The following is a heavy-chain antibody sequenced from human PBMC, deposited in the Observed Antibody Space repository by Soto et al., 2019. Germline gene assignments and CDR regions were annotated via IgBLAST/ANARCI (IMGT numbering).Heavy chain of an antibody. CDR2: IKQDGSEK. CDR3: ARDVFSGHYGSGAFVY. J-gene: IGHJ4*02. V-gene: IGHV3-7*01. Sequence: EVQLVESGGGLVQPGGSLRLSCAASGFTFSSYWMSWVRQAPGKGLEWVANIKQDGSEKYYVDSVKGRFTISRDNAKNSLYLQMNSLRAEDTAVYYCARDVFSGHYGSGAFVYWGQGTLVTVSS. CDR1: GFTFSSYW. D-gene: IGHD3-10*01.